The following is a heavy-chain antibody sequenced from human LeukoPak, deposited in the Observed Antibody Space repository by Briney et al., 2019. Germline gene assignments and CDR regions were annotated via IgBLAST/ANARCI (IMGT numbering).Heavy chain of an antibody. CDR2: IRYDGSTK. D-gene: IGHD6-13*01. CDR3: AKDRSQLVPNYFDY. CDR1: GFTFSSYG. Sequence: GGSLRLSCAASGFTFSSYGMHWVRQAPGKGLEWVAFIRYDGSTKYYADSVKGRFTISRDNSKNTLYLQMNSLRAEDTAVYYCAKDRSQLVPNYFDYWGQGTLVTVSS. J-gene: IGHJ4*02. V-gene: IGHV3-30*02.